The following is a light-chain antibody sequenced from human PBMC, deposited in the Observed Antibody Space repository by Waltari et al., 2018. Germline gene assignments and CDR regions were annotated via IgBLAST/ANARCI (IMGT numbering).Light chain of an antibody. Sequence: DIQMTQSPSTLSASVGARVTITCPASQTISTWLAWYQQKPGKAPNLLIYKASSLESGVPSRFSGSGSGTEFTLTISSLQPDDFATYYCQQYKSYPLTFGQGTKVEIK. J-gene: IGKJ1*01. CDR1: QTISTW. CDR2: KAS. V-gene: IGKV1-5*03. CDR3: QQYKSYPLT.